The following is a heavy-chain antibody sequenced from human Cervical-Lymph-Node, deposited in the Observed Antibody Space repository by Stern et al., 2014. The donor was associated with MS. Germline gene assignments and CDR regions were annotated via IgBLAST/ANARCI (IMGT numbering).Heavy chain of an antibody. CDR2: ISGSDGST. D-gene: IGHD6-19*01. Sequence: VQLVESGADLVQPGGSLRLSCAASGFTFSSYAMNWVRQAPGQGLEWFSVISGSDGSTFYADSVKGRFTISRDNSKNTLFLQMNSLRAEDAAVYYCANVYGSGPFDYWGQGTLVTVSS. J-gene: IGHJ4*02. CDR3: ANVYGSGPFDY. V-gene: IGHV3-23*04. CDR1: GFTFSSYA.